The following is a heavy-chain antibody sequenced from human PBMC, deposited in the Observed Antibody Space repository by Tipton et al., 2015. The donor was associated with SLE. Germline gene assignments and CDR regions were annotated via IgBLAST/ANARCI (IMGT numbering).Heavy chain of an antibody. CDR2: IGIADDT. V-gene: IGHV3-13*04. CDR3: ARVYSTVSGADY. J-gene: IGHJ4*02. D-gene: IGHD6-13*01. Sequence: SLRLSCAASGFTFSSYDMHWVRQATGKGLEWVSYIGIADDTYYPGSVKGRFTISRENAKNFLYLQMNSLRAEDTAIYYCARVYSTVSGADYWGQGTLVTVSS. CDR1: GFTFSSYD.